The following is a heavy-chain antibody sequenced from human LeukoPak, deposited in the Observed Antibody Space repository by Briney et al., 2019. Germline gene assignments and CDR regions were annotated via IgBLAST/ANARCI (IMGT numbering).Heavy chain of an antibody. CDR3: ARRLGLFTPVDWFDP. CDR1: GVSISSTTYY. J-gene: IGHJ5*02. D-gene: IGHD3-22*01. CDR2: IYYSGST. V-gene: IGHV4-39*07. Sequence: PSETLSLTCTVSGVSISSTTYYWGWIRQPPGRGLEWIGHIYYSGSTYYNPSLKSRVTISVDTSKNQFSLKLISVTAADTAVYYCARRLGLFTPVDWFDPWGQGTLVTVSS.